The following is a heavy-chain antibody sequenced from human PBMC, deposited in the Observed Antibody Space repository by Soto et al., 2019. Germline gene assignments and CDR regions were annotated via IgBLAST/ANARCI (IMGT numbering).Heavy chain of an antibody. CDR1: GGSFSGYY. CDR2: INHSGST. J-gene: IGHJ5*02. CDR3: ASLLELNWFDP. Sequence: SETLSLTCAVYGGSFSGYYWTWIRQPPGTGLEWIGEINHSGSTYYNPSLKSRVTISVDTSKNQFSLKLSSVTAADTAVYYCASLLELNWFDPWGQGTLVTVSS. D-gene: IGHD3-3*01. V-gene: IGHV4-34*01.